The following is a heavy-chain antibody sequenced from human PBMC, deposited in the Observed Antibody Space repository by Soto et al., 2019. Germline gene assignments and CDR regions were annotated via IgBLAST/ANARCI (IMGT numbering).Heavy chain of an antibody. CDR3: ASSEAVPTTTYYYWYIDV. J-gene: IGHJ6*03. Sequence: QVQLVQSGAEVKKPGASVRISCKASGYTFTDYYLHWVRQAPGQGLEWMGIMNPSGGVTSYAQKFQSRVAVTRDTSTSTVYMQLSSLRSEDTAVYYCASSEAVPTTTYYYWYIDVWGKGTSVTVSS. D-gene: IGHD2-2*01. CDR2: MNPSGGVT. V-gene: IGHV1-46*03. CDR1: GYTFTDYY.